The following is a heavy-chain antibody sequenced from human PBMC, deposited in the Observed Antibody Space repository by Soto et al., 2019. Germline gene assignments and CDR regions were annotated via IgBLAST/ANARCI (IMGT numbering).Heavy chain of an antibody. CDR3: ARSKYCSGGSCRGWFDP. CDR2: ISSSSSTT. D-gene: IGHD2-15*01. Sequence: PGGSLRLSCAASGFTFSSYSMNWVRQAPGKGLEWVSYISSSSSTTYYADSVKGRFTISRDNAKNSLYLQMNSLRAEDTAVYYCARSKYCSGGSCRGWFDPWGQGTLVTVSS. J-gene: IGHJ5*02. V-gene: IGHV3-48*01. CDR1: GFTFSSYS.